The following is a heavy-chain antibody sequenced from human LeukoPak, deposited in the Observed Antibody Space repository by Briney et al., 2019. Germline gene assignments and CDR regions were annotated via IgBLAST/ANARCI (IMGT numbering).Heavy chain of an antibody. V-gene: IGHV4-59*08. CDR2: IYYSGST. CDR1: GGPISSHY. Sequence: SETLSLTCTVSGGPISSHYWSWIRQPPGKGLEWIGYIYYSGSTNYNPSLKSRVTISVDTSKNQFPLKLSSVTAADTAVYYCARRRDGYNGEFGYWGQGTLVTVSS. CDR3: ARRRDGYNGEFGY. J-gene: IGHJ4*02. D-gene: IGHD5-24*01.